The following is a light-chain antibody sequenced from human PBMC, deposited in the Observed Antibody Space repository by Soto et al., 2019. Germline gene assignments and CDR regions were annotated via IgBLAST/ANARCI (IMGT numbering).Light chain of an antibody. V-gene: IGKV3-20*01. CDR3: KQYGASPRT. J-gene: IGKJ1*01. CDR2: DAS. CDR1: QSISSSY. Sequence: EIVLTQSPGTLSLSPGERASLSCRASQSISSSYLAWYQHKPGQPPRLLIYDASRRPTGIPDRFSGSGSGTDFTLTISRLEPEDFAVYYCKQYGASPRTFGQGTKVEI.